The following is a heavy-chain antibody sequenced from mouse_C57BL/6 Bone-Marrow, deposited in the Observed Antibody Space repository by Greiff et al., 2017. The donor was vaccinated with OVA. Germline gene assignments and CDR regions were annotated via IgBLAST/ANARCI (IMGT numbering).Heavy chain of an antibody. CDR2: IDPETGGT. CDR1: GYTFTDYE. V-gene: IGHV1-15*01. Sequence: QVQLQQSGAELVRPGASVTLSCKASGYTFTDYEMHWVKQTPVHGLEWIGAIDPETGGTAYNQKVKGKAILTADKSSSTAYMELRSLTSEDSTVYYCTSGDSNYYAMDYWGQGTSVTVSS. D-gene: IGHD2-5*01. J-gene: IGHJ4*01. CDR3: TSGDSNYYAMDY.